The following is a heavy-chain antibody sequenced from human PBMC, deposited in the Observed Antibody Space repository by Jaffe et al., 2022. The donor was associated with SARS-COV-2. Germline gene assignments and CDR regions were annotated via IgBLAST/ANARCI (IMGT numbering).Heavy chain of an antibody. Sequence: QVQLVESGGGLVKPGGSLRLSCAASGFTFSDYYMSWIRQAPGKGLEWVSYISSSSSYTNYADSVKGRFTISRDNAKNSLYLQMNSLRAEDTAVYYCASTIGFYGSGSYLPYYGMDVWGQGTTVTVSS. CDR2: ISSSSSYT. CDR3: ASTIGFYGSGSYLPYYGMDV. D-gene: IGHD3-10*01. J-gene: IGHJ6*02. V-gene: IGHV3-11*06. CDR1: GFTFSDYY.